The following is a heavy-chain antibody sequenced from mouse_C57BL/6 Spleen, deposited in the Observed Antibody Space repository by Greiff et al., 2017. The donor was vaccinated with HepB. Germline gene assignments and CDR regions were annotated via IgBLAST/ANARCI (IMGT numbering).Heavy chain of an antibody. CDR2: INPNNGGT. V-gene: IGHV1-22*01. CDR1: GYTFTDYN. D-gene: IGHD5-1*01. J-gene: IGHJ2*01. CDR3: ARRRLSNYFDY. Sequence: EVQLVESGPELVKPGASVKMSCKASGYTFTDYNMHWVKQSHGKSLEWIGYINPNNGGTSYNQKFKGKATLTVNKSSSTAYMELRSLTSEDSAVYYCARRRLSNYFDYWGQGTTLTVSS.